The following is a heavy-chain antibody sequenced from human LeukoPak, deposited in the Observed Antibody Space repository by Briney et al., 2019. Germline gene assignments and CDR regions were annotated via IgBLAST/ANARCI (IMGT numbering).Heavy chain of an antibody. J-gene: IGHJ4*02. D-gene: IGHD2-2*01. CDR3: AKAGGYCSSTSCYNS. Sequence: GGSLRLSCAASGFTFSSYWMHWVRQAPGKGLVWVSRINSDGSSTSYADSVKGRFTISRDNSKNTLYLQMNSLRAEDTAVYYCAKAGGYCSSTSCYNSWGQGTLVTVSS. CDR1: GFTFSSYW. CDR2: INSDGSST. V-gene: IGHV3-74*01.